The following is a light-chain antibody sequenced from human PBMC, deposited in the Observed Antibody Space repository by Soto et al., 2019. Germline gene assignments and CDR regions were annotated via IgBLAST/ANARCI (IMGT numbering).Light chain of an antibody. CDR2: SAS. V-gene: IGKV1-12*01. CDR3: QQANSFPLT. J-gene: IGKJ5*01. Sequence: DIQMTQSPSSLSASVGARVPITCRTSQDISNYLAWYQQKPGKAPKLLIYSASSLHSGVPSRFSGSRSGTDFTLTISSLQPEDFATYYCQQANSFPLTFGQGTRLEIK. CDR1: QDISNY.